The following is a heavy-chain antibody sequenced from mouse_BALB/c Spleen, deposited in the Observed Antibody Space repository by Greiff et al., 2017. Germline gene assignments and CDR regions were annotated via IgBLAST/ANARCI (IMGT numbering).Heavy chain of an antibody. CDR3: AREDYGSSYAMDY. J-gene: IGHJ4*01. D-gene: IGHD1-1*01. V-gene: IGHV3-6*02. Sequence: EVQLQQSGPGLVKPSQSLSLTCSVTGYSITSGYYWYWIRQFPGNKLEWMGYISYDGSNNYNPSLKNRISITRDTSKNQFFLKLNSVTTEDTATYYCAREDYGSSYAMDYWGQGTSVTVSS. CDR2: ISYDGSN. CDR1: GYSITSGYY.